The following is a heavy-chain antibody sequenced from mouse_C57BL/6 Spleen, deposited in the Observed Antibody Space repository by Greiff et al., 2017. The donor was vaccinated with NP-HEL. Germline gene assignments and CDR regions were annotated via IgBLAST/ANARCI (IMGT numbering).Heavy chain of an antibody. CDR2: INPNNGGT. J-gene: IGHJ3*01. Sequence: EVQLQQSGPELVKPGASVKMSCKASGYTFTDYNMHWVKQSHGKSLEWIGYINPNNGGTSYNQKFKGKATLTVNKSSSTAYMELRSLTSEDSAVYYCARAVAAQPWFAYWGQGTLVTVSA. D-gene: IGHD1-3*01. CDR1: GYTFTDYN. V-gene: IGHV1-22*01. CDR3: ARAVAAQPWFAY.